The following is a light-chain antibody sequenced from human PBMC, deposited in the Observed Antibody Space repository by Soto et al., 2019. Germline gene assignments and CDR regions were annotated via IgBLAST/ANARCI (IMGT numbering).Light chain of an antibody. Sequence: QSVLTQPASVSGSPGQSITISCSGTSTDVGHPYNYVSWYQQYPGKAPKLLIFGVSNRPSGISGRFSGSKSGNTASLTISGLQPEDEADYYCSSYTRGNTYVFGTGTKVTVL. V-gene: IGLV2-14*03. J-gene: IGLJ1*01. CDR2: GVS. CDR3: SSYTRGNTYV. CDR1: STDVGHPYNY.